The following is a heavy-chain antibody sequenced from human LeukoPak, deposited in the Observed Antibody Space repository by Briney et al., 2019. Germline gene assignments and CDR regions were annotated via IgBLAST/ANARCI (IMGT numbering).Heavy chain of an antibody. Sequence: GGSLRLSCAASGFTFSTYAMSWVRQAPGKGLEWVSAISASGGSTYYADSVKGRFTISRDNSRNTLYLQMNSLRAEDTAVYYCARGVGYYDSSGYYENYFDYWGQGTLVTVSS. J-gene: IGHJ4*02. CDR1: GFTFSTYA. CDR3: ARGVGYYDSSGYYENYFDY. V-gene: IGHV3-23*01. D-gene: IGHD3-22*01. CDR2: ISASGGST.